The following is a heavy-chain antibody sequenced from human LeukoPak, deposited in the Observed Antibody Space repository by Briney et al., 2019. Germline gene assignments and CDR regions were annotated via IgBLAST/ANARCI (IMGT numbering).Heavy chain of an antibody. CDR2: MNPNSGNT. V-gene: IGHV1-8*01. Sequence: ASVKVSCKASGYTFTSYDINWVRQAPGQGLERMGWMNPNSGNTGYAQKFQGRVTMTRNTSISTAYMELSSLRSEDTAVYYCARVPRITGTGPPRRFDYWGQGTLVTVSS. J-gene: IGHJ4*02. CDR1: GYTFTSYD. CDR3: ARVPRITGTGPPRRFDY. D-gene: IGHD1-20*01.